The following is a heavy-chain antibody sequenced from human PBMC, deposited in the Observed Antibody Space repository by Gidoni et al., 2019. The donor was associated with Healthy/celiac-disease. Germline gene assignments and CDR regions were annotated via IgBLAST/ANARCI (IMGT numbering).Heavy chain of an antibody. CDR3: ARDDYSNYYYYYGMDV. J-gene: IGHJ6*02. CDR2: IYSGGST. D-gene: IGHD4-4*01. V-gene: IGHV3-53*01. CDR1: GFTVSSNY. Sequence: EVQLVESGGGLIQPGGSLRLSCAASGFTVSSNYMSWVRQAQGKGLEWVSVIYSGGSTYYADSVKGRFTISRDNSKNTLYLQMNSLRAEDTAVYYCARDDYSNYYYYYGMDVWGQGTTVTVSS.